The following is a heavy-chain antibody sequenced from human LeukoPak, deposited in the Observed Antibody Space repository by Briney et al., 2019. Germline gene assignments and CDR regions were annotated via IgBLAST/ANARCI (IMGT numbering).Heavy chain of an antibody. V-gene: IGHV3-23*01. Sequence: GGSLRLSCEASGFTFSTYAMMWVRQAPGKGLEWVSAMTVTGSGGATQYADSVKGRFTISRDDSKNTLYLQMNSLRAEDTAVYYCARVPEYSTSSGLLLSDAFDMWGQGTMVTVSS. J-gene: IGHJ3*02. CDR2: MTVTGSGGAT. CDR3: ARVPEYSTSSGLLLSDAFDM. D-gene: IGHD6-6*01. CDR1: GFTFSTYA.